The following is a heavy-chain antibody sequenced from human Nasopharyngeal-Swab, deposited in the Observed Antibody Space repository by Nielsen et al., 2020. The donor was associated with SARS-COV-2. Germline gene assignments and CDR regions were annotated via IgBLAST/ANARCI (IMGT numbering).Heavy chain of an antibody. CDR3: ARDTIEYSSSSSNYYYYGMDV. CDR2: ISSSGSTI. Sequence: GESLKISCAASGFTFSDYYMSWIRQAPGKGLEWVSYISSSGSTIYYADSVKGRFTISRDNAKNSLYLQMNSLRAEDTAVYYCARDTIEYSSSSSNYYYYGMDVWGQGTTVTVSS. D-gene: IGHD6-6*01. V-gene: IGHV3-11*04. CDR1: GFTFSDYY. J-gene: IGHJ6*02.